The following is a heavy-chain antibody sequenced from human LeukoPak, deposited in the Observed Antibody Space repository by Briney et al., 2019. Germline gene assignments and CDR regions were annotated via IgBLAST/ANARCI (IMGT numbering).Heavy chain of an antibody. D-gene: IGHD1-14*01. CDR1: GGSISSYY. CDR2: ISDGGST. CDR3: ARASTTFDD. V-gene: IGHV4-59*01. Sequence: SETLSLTCSVSGGSISSYYWSWIRRPPGKGLEWIGHISDGGSTNYNPSLKSRVSISVDTSKNQFSLNLTSMTAADTALYFCARASTTFDDWGQGTLVTVSS. J-gene: IGHJ4*02.